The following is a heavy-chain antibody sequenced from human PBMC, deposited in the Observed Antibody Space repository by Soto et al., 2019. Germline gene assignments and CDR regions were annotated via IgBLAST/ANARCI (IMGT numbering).Heavy chain of an antibody. D-gene: IGHD2-8*01. CDR3: AMGCTNGVGYADYHNGLDV. CDR1: GRSFSWYY. J-gene: IGHJ6*02. CDR2: INQSGST. V-gene: IGHV4-34*01. Sequence: SETQSLTCTVYGRSFSWYYGSWPLQPPGKGLYWIGEINQSGSTSYTSSLKSRGTIPVDTSKNQFSLKLSSVTAADTAVYYCAMGCTNGVGYADYHNGLDVWGQGTAVTVSS.